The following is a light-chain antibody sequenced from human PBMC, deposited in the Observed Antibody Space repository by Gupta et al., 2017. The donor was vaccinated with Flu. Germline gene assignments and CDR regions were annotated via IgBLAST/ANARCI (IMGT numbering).Light chain of an antibody. V-gene: IGKV2-28*01. CDR1: QSLLHSNGYNY. CDR3: SQELQAGRT. CDR2: LVS. J-gene: IGKJ5*01. Sequence: DIVMTHSPLSLPVTPGEPASISCRSSQSLLHSNGYNYLDWYLQKPGQPPQLLLYLVSERGSGVPHTFSGSRSCGAFRLIIIRRVAPDVGIYYCSQELQAGRTFGQGTRLEMK.